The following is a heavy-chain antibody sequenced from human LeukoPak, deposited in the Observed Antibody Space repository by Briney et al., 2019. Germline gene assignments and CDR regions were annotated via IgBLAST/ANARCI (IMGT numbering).Heavy chain of an antibody. CDR3: ARLTRGLYSSGWWGGFDH. Sequence: PSETLSLTCTVSGGSISSSSYYWAWIRQPPGKGLEWIGSIYYSGSTYYNPSLKSRVTISVDTSKNQFSLKLSSVTAADTAVYYCARLTRGLYSSGWWGGFDHWGQGTLVTVSS. CDR1: GGSISSSSYY. J-gene: IGHJ4*02. V-gene: IGHV4-39*01. D-gene: IGHD6-19*01. CDR2: IYYSGST.